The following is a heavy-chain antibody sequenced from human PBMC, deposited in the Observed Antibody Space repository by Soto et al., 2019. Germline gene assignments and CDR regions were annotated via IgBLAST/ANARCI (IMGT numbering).Heavy chain of an antibody. CDR3: ARVGASPF. CDR1: GGSFSGYY. CDR2: INHSGST. Sequence: SETLSLTCAVYGGSFSGYYWSWIRQPPGKGLEWIGEINHSGSTNYNPSLKSRVTISVDTSKNQFSLKLSSVTPADTAVYYCARVGASPFWGQGTLVTVSS. D-gene: IGHD1-26*01. J-gene: IGHJ4*02. V-gene: IGHV4-34*01.